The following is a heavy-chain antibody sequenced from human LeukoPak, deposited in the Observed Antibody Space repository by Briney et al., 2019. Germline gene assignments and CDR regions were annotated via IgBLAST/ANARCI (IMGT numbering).Heavy chain of an antibody. J-gene: IGHJ4*02. Sequence: KPSETLSLTCAVYGGSFSGYYWSWIRQPPGKGLEWIGEVNHSGSTNYNPSLKSRVTISVDTSRNQFSLKLSPVTAADTAMYHCARAGDSSGYSDYWGQGTLVTVSS. D-gene: IGHD3-22*01. V-gene: IGHV4-34*01. CDR2: VNHSGST. CDR1: GGSFSGYY. CDR3: ARAGDSSGYSDY.